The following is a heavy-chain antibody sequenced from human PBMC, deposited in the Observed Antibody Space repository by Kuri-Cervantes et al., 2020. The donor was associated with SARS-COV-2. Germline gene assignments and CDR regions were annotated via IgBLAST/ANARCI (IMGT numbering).Heavy chain of an antibody. CDR3: ARSVEMAKIFDD. J-gene: IGHJ4*02. CDR1: GGSISSGR. CDR2: ISSSSSYT. V-gene: IGHV3-11*06. Sequence: LSLTCTVSGGSISSGRYYWCWIRQAPGKGLEWVSYISSSSSYTNYADSVKGRFTISRENAKNSLYLQMNSLRAEDTAVYYCARSVEMAKIFDDWGQGTLVTVSS. D-gene: IGHD5-24*01.